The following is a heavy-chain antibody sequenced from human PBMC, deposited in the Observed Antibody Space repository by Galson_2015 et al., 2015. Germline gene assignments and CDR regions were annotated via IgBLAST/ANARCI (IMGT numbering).Heavy chain of an antibody. CDR1: GFTFDDYA. J-gene: IGHJ4*02. V-gene: IGHV3-9*01. CDR3: AKAPGSGSYPYYFDY. CDR2: ISWNSGSI. Sequence: SLRLSCAASGFTFDDYAMHWVRQAPGKGLEWVSGISWNSGSIGYADSVKGRFTISRDNAKNSLYLQMNSLRAEDTALYYCAKAPGSGSYPYYFDYSGQGTLVTVSS. D-gene: IGHD3-10*01.